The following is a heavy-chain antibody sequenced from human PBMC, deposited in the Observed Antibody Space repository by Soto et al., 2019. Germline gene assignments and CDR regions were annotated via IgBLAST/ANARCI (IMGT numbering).Heavy chain of an antibody. Sequence: GGSLRLSCAASGFTFSSYAMSWVRQAPGKGLEWVSAISGSGGSTYYADSVKGRFTISRDNSKNTLYLQMNSLRAEDTAVYYCAKALAPVSYDSSGYDDYWGQGTLVTVSS. CDR2: ISGSGGST. CDR3: AKALAPVSYDSSGYDDY. J-gene: IGHJ4*02. V-gene: IGHV3-23*01. CDR1: GFTFSSYA. D-gene: IGHD3-22*01.